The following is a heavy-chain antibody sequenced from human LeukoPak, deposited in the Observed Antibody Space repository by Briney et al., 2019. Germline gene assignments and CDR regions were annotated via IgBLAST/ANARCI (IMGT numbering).Heavy chain of an antibody. J-gene: IGHJ4*02. CDR1: GGSISSYY. Sequence: SETLSLTCTVSGGSISSYYWSWIRQPPGKGLEWIGYIYTSGSTSYNPSPKSRVTISVDTSKNQFSLKLSSVTAADTAVYYCARHSVTVAGSFDYWGQGTLVTVSS. CDR3: ARHSVTVAGSFDY. D-gene: IGHD6-19*01. CDR2: IYTSGST. V-gene: IGHV4-4*09.